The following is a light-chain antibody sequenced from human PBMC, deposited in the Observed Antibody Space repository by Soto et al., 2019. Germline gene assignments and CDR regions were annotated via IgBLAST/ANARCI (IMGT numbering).Light chain of an antibody. V-gene: IGKV3-20*01. J-gene: IGKJ1*01. CDR2: GAS. CDR3: QQYGSSPRT. CDR1: QSVSSSY. Sequence: EIVLTQSPGPLSLSPGERATLSCRAIQSVSSSYLAWYQQKPGQAPSLLIYGASSRATGIPDRFSGSGSGTDFTLTISRLEPEDFAVYYCQQYGSSPRTFGQGTKVEIK.